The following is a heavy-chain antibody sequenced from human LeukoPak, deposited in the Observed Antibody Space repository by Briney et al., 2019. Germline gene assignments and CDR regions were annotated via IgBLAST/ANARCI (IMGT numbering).Heavy chain of an antibody. J-gene: IGHJ6*02. V-gene: IGHV1-8*01. CDR3: ARFDWAIYYYYYYGMDV. CDR2: MNPNSGNT. D-gene: IGHD3-9*01. CDR1: GYSFTSYD. Sequence: ASVKVSCKASGYSFTSYDINWVRQATGQGLEWMGWMNPNSGNTGYAQKFQGRVTMTRNTSISTAYMELSSLRSVDTAVYYCARFDWAIYYYYYYGMDVWGQGTTVTVSS.